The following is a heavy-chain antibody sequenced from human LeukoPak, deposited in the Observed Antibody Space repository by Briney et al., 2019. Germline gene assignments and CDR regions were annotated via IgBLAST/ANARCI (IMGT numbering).Heavy chain of an antibody. V-gene: IGHV3-74*01. Sequence: PGGSLRLSCAASGFTFSSYWMHWVRQAPGKGLVWVSLINSDGSSTSYADSVKGRFTISRDNAKNTLYLQMNSLRAEDTAVYYCARDILTSSQSRYQHWGQGILVTVSS. D-gene: IGHD3-9*01. CDR1: GFTFSSYW. CDR3: ARDILTSSQSRYQH. CDR2: INSDGSST. J-gene: IGHJ1*01.